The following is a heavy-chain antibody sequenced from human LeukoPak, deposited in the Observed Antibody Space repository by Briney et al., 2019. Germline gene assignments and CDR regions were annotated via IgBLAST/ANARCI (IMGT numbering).Heavy chain of an antibody. J-gene: IGHJ4*02. CDR1: GFPFSSYG. CDR3: AKEGYYGSGSYPDH. D-gene: IGHD3-10*01. V-gene: IGHV3-30*18. Sequence: GGSLRLSCAASGFPFSSYGMHWVRQAPGKGLEWVAVVSHDGSNEYFVDSVKGRFTISRDNSENTLYLQMNSLRAEDTAVYYCAKEGYYGSGSYPDHWGQGTLVTVSS. CDR2: VSHDGSNE.